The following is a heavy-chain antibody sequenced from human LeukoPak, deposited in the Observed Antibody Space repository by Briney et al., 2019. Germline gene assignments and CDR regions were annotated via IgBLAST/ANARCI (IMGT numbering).Heavy chain of an antibody. Sequence: PSETLSLTCAVYGGSFSGYYWSWIRQPPGKGLEWIGEINHSGSTNYNPSLKSRVTISVDTSKNQFSLKLSSVTAADTAVYYCARGETVVRGVIWFPTSRSAFDIWGQGTTVTVSS. J-gene: IGHJ3*02. CDR2: INHSGST. D-gene: IGHD3-10*01. CDR1: GGSFSGYY. V-gene: IGHV4-34*01. CDR3: ARGETVVRGVIWFPTSRSAFDI.